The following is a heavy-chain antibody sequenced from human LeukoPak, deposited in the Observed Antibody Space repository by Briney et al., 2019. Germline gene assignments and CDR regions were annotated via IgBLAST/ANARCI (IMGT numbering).Heavy chain of an antibody. CDR3: APTAEAYTSNWNV. CDR1: GYTFTDYY. D-gene: IGHD1-1*01. Sequence: GASVKVSCKTSGYTFTDYYMHWVRQAPGQGLELMGWINPDSGFSNLAPKFQGRVTLTRDTSISTAYMELRRLRPDDTAVYYCAPTAEAYTSNWNVWGLGTLVTVSS. CDR2: INPDSGFS. V-gene: IGHV1-2*02. J-gene: IGHJ4*02.